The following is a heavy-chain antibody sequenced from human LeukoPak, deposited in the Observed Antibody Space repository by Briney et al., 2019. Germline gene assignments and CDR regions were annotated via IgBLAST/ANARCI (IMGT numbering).Heavy chain of an antibody. D-gene: IGHD3-3*01. CDR3: ARDKPGEGYDFWSGYYTHYYMDV. CDR2: INPSGGST. V-gene: IGHV1-46*03. CDR1: GYTFTSYY. Sequence: ASVKVPCKASGYTFTSYYMHWVRQAPGQGLEWMGIINPSGGSTSYAQKFQGRVTMTRDTSTSTVYMELSSLRSEDTAVYYCARDKPGEGYDFWSGYYTHYYMDVWGKGTTVTVSS. J-gene: IGHJ6*03.